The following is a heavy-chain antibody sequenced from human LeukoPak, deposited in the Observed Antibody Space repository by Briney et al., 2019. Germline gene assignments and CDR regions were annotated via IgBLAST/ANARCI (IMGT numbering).Heavy chain of an antibody. CDR2: ITSSSSII. V-gene: IGHV3-48*02. CDR3: ARYYYGSLDY. Sequence: GGSLRLSCAASGFTFSSYTMNWVRQAPGKGLEWISYITSSSSIISYADSVKGRFTISRDNARNSLYLQMNSLRDEDTAVYYCARYYYGSLDYWGQGTPVTVSS. D-gene: IGHD3-10*01. J-gene: IGHJ4*02. CDR1: GFTFSSYT.